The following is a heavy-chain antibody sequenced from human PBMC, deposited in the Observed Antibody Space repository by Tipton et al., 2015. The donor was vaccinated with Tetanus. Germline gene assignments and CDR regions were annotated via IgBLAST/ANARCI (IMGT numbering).Heavy chain of an antibody. D-gene: IGHD3-10*01. CDR1: GGSTSSYY. CDR2: IYTSGST. J-gene: IGHJ3*02. V-gene: IGHV4-4*07. CDR3: ASHYGSGSDDAFDI. Sequence: TLSLTCTVSGGSTSSYYWSWIRQPAGKGLEWIGHIYTSGSTNYNPSLKSRVTMSVDTSKNQFSLKLSSVTAADTAVYYCASHYGSGSDDAFDIWGQGTMVTVSS.